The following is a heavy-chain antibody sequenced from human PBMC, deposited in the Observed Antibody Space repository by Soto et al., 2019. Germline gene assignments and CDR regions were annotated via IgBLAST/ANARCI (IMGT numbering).Heavy chain of an antibody. CDR2: ILGTGNTT. D-gene: IGHD3-10*01. Sequence: EVHLLESGGGLVHPGGSLRLSCEASGFTFSSYAMNWVRQAPGKGLEWVSAILGTGNTTYYADSVKGRFTISRDNSKNSLFLQVKSLRAEDTAVYYCSKSVSGSYFGGYYFDYWGQGTLVAVSS. V-gene: IGHV3-23*01. J-gene: IGHJ4*02. CDR1: GFTFSSYA. CDR3: SKSVSGSYFGGYYFDY.